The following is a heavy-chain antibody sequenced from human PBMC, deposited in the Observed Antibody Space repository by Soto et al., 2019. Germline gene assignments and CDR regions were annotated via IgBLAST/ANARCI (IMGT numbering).Heavy chain of an antibody. D-gene: IGHD2-15*01. Sequence: EVQLVESGGGLVKPGGSLRLSCVVSGFTFSSYSMNWVRQAPGKGLEWVSSISSGSNYTYYAYSVKGRFTISRDNAKNSVYLQMNSLRAEDTALYYCARDFKDSQYYYYCMDVWGKGTTVTVSS. CDR3: ARDFKDSQYYYYCMDV. J-gene: IGHJ6*03. CDR2: ISSGSNYT. CDR1: GFTFSSYS. V-gene: IGHV3-21*06.